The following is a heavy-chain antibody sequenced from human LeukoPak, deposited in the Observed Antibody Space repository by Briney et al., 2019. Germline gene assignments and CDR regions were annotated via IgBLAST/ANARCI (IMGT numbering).Heavy chain of an antibody. CDR3: AKDLGYYYDSSGYGYFDY. CDR2: ISGSGGST. J-gene: IGHJ4*02. Sequence: PGGSLRPSCAASGFTFSSYAMSWVRQAPGKGLEWVSAISGSGGSTYYADSVKGRFTISRDNSKNTLYLQMNSLRAEDTAVYYCAKDLGYYYDSSGYGYFDYWGQGTLVTVSS. V-gene: IGHV3-23*01. D-gene: IGHD3-22*01. CDR1: GFTFSSYA.